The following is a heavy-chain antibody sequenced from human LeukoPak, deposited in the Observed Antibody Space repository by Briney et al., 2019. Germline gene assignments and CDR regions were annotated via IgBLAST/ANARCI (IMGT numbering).Heavy chain of an antibody. CDR1: GFTFDDYA. CDR2: ISWNSGSI. CDR3: AKDTSRYSSSFCGMDV. D-gene: IGHD6-13*01. V-gene: IGHV3-9*01. J-gene: IGHJ6*02. Sequence: PGGSLRLSCAASGFTFDDYAMHWVRQAPGKGLEWVSGISWNSGSIGYADSVKGRFTISRDNAKNSLYLQMNSLRAEDTALYYCAKDTSRYSSSFCGMDVWGQGTTVTVSS.